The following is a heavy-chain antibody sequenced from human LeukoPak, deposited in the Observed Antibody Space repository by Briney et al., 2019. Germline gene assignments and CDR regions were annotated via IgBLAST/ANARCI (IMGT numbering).Heavy chain of an antibody. CDR1: GYTFTSYG. CDR2: ISAYNGNT. D-gene: IGHD6-13*01. V-gene: IGHV1-18*01. Sequence: ASVKVSCKASGYTFTSYGISWVRQAPGQGLEWMGWISAYNGNTNYAQKLQGRVTMTTDTSTSTAYMELRSLRSDDTAVYYCAREGSSWDPISPYYYYMDVWGKGTTVTVSS. CDR3: AREGSSWDPISPYYYYMDV. J-gene: IGHJ6*03.